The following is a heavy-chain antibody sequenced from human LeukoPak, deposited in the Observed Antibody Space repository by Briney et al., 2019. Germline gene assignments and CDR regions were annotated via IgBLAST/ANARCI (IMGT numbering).Heavy chain of an antibody. D-gene: IGHD2-15*01. V-gene: IGHV3-43D*03. Sequence: PGGSLRLSCAASGFTFDDYAMHWVRKAPGKGLEWVSLISWDGGSTYYADSVKGRFTISRDNSKNSLYLQMNSLRAEDTALYYCAKDGYCSGGSCIERPYYYYYMDVWGKGTTVTVSS. CDR2: ISWDGGST. CDR1: GFTFDDYA. CDR3: AKDGYCSGGSCIERPYYYYYMDV. J-gene: IGHJ6*03.